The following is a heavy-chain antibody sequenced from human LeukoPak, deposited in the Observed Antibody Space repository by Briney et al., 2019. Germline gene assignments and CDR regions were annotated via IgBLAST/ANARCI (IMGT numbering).Heavy chain of an antibody. CDR1: GGTFSRYA. J-gene: IGHJ5*02. CDR3: ARDLRTGEQLAGGWFDP. V-gene: IGHV1-69*13. Sequence: SVKVSCKASGGTFSRYAISWVRQAPGQGLEWMGGIIPIFGTANYAQKFQGRVTITADESTSTAYMEVSSLRSEDTAVYYCARDLRTGEQLAGGWFDPWGQGTLVTVSS. D-gene: IGHD6-6*01. CDR2: IIPIFGTA.